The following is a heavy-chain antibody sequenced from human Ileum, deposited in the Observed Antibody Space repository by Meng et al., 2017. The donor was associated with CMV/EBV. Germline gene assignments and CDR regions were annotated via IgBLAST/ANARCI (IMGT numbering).Heavy chain of an antibody. CDR3: ARVLSGTNTWFNYYHYAIDV. CDR2: TSYDGSDV. J-gene: IGHJ6*02. Sequence: GGSLRLSCVVSGFTFSIYAVHWIRQAPGKGLEWVAVTSYDGSDVYYADSVQGRFNVSRDNSKNTLSLQMNSLRPDDTAVYHCARVLSGTNTWFNYYHYAIDVWGQGTTVTVSS. CDR1: GFTFSIYA. D-gene: IGHD4/OR15-4a*01. V-gene: IGHV3-30*04.